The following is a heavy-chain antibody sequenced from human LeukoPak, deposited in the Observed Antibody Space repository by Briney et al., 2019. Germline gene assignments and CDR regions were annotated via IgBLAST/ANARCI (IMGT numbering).Heavy chain of an antibody. V-gene: IGHV3-7*01. CDR2: IKQDGSEK. CDR3: ARAPPIPGGSGRAAAFDI. D-gene: IGHD3-10*01. J-gene: IGHJ3*02. CDR1: GFTVSDYY. Sequence: GGSLRLSCAASGFTVSDYYMNWARQAPGKGLEWVANIKQDGSEKYYEDSMKGRFTISRDNAKSSLYLQMNSLRAEDTAVYYCARAPPIPGGSGRAAAFDIWGQGTMVTVSS.